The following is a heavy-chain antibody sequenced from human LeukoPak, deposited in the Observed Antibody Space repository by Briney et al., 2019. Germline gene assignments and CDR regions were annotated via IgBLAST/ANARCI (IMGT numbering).Heavy chain of an antibody. J-gene: IGHJ4*02. D-gene: IGHD3-22*01. V-gene: IGHV4-61*05. CDR3: ARGSSGYSDY. Sequence: SETLSLTCTVSGGSISSSSYYWGWIRQPPGKGLEWIGYDYYSGSSNYNPSLKSRVTISVDTSKNQFSLKMSSVTAADTAVYYCARGSSGYSDYWGQGTLVTVSS. CDR2: DYYSGSS. CDR1: GGSISSSSYY.